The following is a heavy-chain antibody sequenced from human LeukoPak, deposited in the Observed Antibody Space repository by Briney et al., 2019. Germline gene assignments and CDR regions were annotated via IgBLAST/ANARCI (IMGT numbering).Heavy chain of an antibody. CDR3: ARGFYYYGSGSYYNADYYFDY. Sequence: ASETLSLTCTVSGGSISSYYWSWIRQPPGKGLEWIGYIYYSGSTNYNPSLKSRVTISVDTSKNQFSLKLSSVTAADTAVYYCARGFYYYGSGSYYNADYYFDYWGQGTLVTVSS. J-gene: IGHJ4*02. V-gene: IGHV4-59*01. CDR2: IYYSGST. D-gene: IGHD3-10*01. CDR1: GGSISSYY.